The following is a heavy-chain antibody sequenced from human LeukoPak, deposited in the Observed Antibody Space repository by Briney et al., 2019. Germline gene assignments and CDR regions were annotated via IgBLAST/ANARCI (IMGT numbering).Heavy chain of an antibody. V-gene: IGHV4-34*01. CDR1: GGSFSGYY. CDR2: INHSGST. CDR3: ASSRADYDSSGYYPGGFDY. D-gene: IGHD3-22*01. Sequence: PSETLSLTCAVYGGSFSGYYWSWIRQPPGKGLEWIGEINHSGSTNYNPSLKSRVTISVDTSKNQFSLELSSVTAADTAVYYCASSRADYDSSGYYPGGFDYWGQGTLVTVSS. J-gene: IGHJ4*02.